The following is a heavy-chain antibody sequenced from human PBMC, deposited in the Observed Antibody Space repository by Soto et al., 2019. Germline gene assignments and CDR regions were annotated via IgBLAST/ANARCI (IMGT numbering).Heavy chain of an antibody. Sequence: VQLLESGGGLVQPGGSLRLSCAASGFTLGTNGMSWVRQAPGKGLECVSSITGGGGTYYADSVKGRFTISRDNSKNTLYLQMNRLRAEDTAVYYCTGHGGNSYLGLGTLVTVSS. CDR3: TGHGGNSY. D-gene: IGHD1-26*01. V-gene: IGHV3-23*01. CDR1: GFTLGTNG. CDR2: ITGGGGT. J-gene: IGHJ4*02.